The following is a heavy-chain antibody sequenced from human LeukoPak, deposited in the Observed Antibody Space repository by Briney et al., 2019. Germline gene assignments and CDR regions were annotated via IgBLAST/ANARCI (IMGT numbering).Heavy chain of an antibody. V-gene: IGHV4-59*01. CDR2: IHYSGST. CDR1: GGSISSYY. Sequence: SGTLSLTCTVSGGSISSYYWSWIRQPPGKGLEWIGYIHYSGSTNYHPSLRSRVTISVDTSKSQFSLKLSSVTAADTAVYYCARGGDILTGYYSFDYWGQGTLVTVSS. D-gene: IGHD3-9*01. CDR3: ARGGDILTGYYSFDY. J-gene: IGHJ4*02.